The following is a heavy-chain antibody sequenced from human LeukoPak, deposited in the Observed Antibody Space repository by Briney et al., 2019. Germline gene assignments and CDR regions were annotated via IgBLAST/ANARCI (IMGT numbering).Heavy chain of an antibody. J-gene: IGHJ3*02. D-gene: IGHD5-18*01. CDR3: ARQRRYSYAKGAFDI. CDR2: IYYSGST. CDR1: GGSISSYY. Sequence: SETLSLTCTVSGGSISSYYWSWIRQPPGKGLEWIGYIYYSGSTNYNPSLKSRVTISVDTSKNQFSLKLSSVTAADTAVYYCARQRRYSYAKGAFDIWGQGTMVTVSS. V-gene: IGHV4-59*08.